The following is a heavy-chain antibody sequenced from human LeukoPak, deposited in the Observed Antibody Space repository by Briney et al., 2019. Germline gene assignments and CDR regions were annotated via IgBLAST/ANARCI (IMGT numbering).Heavy chain of an antibody. V-gene: IGHV3-23*01. CDR3: AKRGGYETMAAFDY. D-gene: IGHD3-16*01. CDR2: ISPGGSDT. Sequence: GGSLRLSCAASGFTFNSYAMSWVRQAPGKGLEWVSAISPGGSDTYYADSVRGRFTISRDNSKNTLYLQMSSLRAEDSAVYYCAKRGGYETMAAFDYWGQGTLVTASS. J-gene: IGHJ4*02. CDR1: GFTFNSYA.